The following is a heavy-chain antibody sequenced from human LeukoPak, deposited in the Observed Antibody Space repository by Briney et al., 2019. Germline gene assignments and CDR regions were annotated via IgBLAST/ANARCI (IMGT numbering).Heavy chain of an antibody. CDR1: GDSISSGTFY. J-gene: IGHJ5*02. Sequence: PSETLSLTCTVSGDSISSGTFYWSWIRQPPGKGLEWIGEINHSGSTNYNPSLKSRVTISVDTSKNQFSLKLSSVTAADTAVYYCARRFRSYYDSSGYPRGGRNWFDPWGQGTLVTVSS. V-gene: IGHV4-39*07. CDR2: INHSGST. CDR3: ARRFRSYYDSSGYPRGGRNWFDP. D-gene: IGHD3-22*01.